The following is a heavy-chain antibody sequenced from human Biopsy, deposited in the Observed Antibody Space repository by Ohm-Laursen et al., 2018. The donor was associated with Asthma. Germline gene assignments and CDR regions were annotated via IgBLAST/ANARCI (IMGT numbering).Heavy chain of an antibody. D-gene: IGHD6-13*01. Sequence: SETLSLTCTVSPGSISDYYWSWIRQFPGKGLEWIGYVYSTGSTRYNPSLKSRVTISVDTSINQVSLRLSSVTAADTAMYYCARATSTWSQSGPHYFDHWGQGALVTVSS. V-gene: IGHV4-59*01. J-gene: IGHJ4*02. CDR2: VYSTGST. CDR1: PGSISDYY. CDR3: ARATSTWSQSGPHYFDH.